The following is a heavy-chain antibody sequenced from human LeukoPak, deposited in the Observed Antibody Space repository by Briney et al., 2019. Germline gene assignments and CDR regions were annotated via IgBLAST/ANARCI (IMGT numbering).Heavy chain of an antibody. CDR2: ISYDGSNE. V-gene: IGHV3-30*18. J-gene: IGHJ4*02. CDR1: GFTFSHYG. D-gene: IGHD3-22*01. Sequence: GRSLRLSCTASGFTFSHYGMHWVRQAPGKGLEWVAVISYDGSNEYYADSMKGRFTISRDNSKNTLFLQMNSLRPEDTAVYHCAKVAFFSGYYPPFNYWGQGTLVTVSS. CDR3: AKVAFFSGYYPPFNY.